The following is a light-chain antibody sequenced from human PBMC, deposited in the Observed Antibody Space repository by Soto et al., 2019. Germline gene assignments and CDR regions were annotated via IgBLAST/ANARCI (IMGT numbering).Light chain of an antibody. CDR1: SGHSTYI. V-gene: IGLV4-60*02. J-gene: IGLJ3*02. Sequence: QLVLTQSSSASASLGSSVKLTCILSSGHSTYIIAWHQQQPGKAPRFLMTLDRSGTYNRGSGVPDRFSGSSSGADRYLTISSLQFEDEGDYYCETWYSNTHKVFGGGTKLTVL. CDR3: ETWYSNTHKV. CDR2: LDRSGTY.